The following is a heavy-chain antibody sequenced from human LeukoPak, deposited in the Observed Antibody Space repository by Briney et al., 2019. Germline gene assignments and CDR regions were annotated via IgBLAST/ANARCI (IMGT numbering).Heavy chain of an antibody. V-gene: IGHV1-46*01. Sequence: ASVKVSCKASGYSFTSYYIHWVRQAPGQGLECVGLINPSAGTTTYSQKFWGRLTMTRDTSTSTVYMELSGLTSEDTAVYYCARGDVATIYIDSWGQGTLVTVSS. CDR2: INPSAGTT. D-gene: IGHD5-24*01. CDR3: ARGDVATIYIDS. CDR1: GYSFTSYY. J-gene: IGHJ4*02.